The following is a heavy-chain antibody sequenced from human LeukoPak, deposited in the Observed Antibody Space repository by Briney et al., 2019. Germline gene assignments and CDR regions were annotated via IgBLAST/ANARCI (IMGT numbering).Heavy chain of an antibody. D-gene: IGHD3-10*01. J-gene: IGHJ4*02. CDR3: ARGLQVWSRDPFDY. CDR2: ISHSGST. V-gene: IGHV4-38-2*02. CDR1: GYSIGSAYY. Sequence: PSETLSLTCTVSGYSIGSAYYWSWIRQPPGKGLEWIGSISHSGSTSYYPSLESRVTISIDTPKNQFSLKLTSVTAADTAVYYCARGLQVWSRDPFDYWGQGNLVTVSS.